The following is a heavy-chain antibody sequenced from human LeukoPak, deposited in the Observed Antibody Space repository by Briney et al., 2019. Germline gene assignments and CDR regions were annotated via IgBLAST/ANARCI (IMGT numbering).Heavy chain of an antibody. Sequence: GGSLRLSCAASGFTFSSYSMNWVRQAPGKGLEWVSCFTISGNMCYADSVKGRFTISRDSAENSLYLQMNSLRDEDTAVYYCSRDPRPCDYWGQGTLVTVSS. J-gene: IGHJ4*02. CDR3: SRDPRPCDY. CDR2: FTISGNM. CDR1: GFTFSSYS. V-gene: IGHV3-48*02.